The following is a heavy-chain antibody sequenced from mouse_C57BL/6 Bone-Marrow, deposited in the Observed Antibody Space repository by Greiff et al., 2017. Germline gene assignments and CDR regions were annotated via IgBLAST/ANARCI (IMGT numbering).Heavy chain of an antibody. CDR1: GFTFSDYG. D-gene: IGHD3-1*01. V-gene: IGHV5-17*01. Sequence: VQLQQSGGGLVKPGGSLKLSCAASGFTFSDYGMHWVRQAPEKGLEWVAYISSGSSTIYYADTVKGRFTISRDNAKNTLFLQMTSLRSEDTAMYYCAREGYFPYFDYWGQGTTLTVSS. J-gene: IGHJ2*01. CDR2: ISSGSSTI. CDR3: AREGYFPYFDY.